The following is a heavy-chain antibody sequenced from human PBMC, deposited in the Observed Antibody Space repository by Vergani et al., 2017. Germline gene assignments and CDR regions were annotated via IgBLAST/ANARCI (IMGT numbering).Heavy chain of an antibody. CDR1: GFTFSSYS. Sequence: EVQLVESGGGLVKPGGSLRLSCAASGFTFSSYSMNWVRQAPGKGLEWVSSISSSSSYIYYADSVKGRFTISRDNAKNSLYLQMNSLRAEDTAVYYCAGSDSSGFDYWGQGTLVTVSS. CDR2: ISSSSSYI. V-gene: IGHV3-21*01. D-gene: IGHD3-22*01. J-gene: IGHJ4*02. CDR3: AGSDSSGFDY.